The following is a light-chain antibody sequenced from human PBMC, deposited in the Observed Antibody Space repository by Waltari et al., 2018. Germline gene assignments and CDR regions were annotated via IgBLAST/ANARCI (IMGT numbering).Light chain of an antibody. CDR1: TGAVTSGHY. CDR3: LLSYSDTRV. Sequence: QAVVTQEPSLTVSPGGTVTLTCDSSTGAVTSGHYPYWVQQKPGQAPRTLIYDTSDKPARTPARFAGSLLGGNAALTLSGAQPEDEAEYYCLLSYSDTRVVGGGTKLTVL. V-gene: IGLV7-46*01. J-gene: IGLJ2*01. CDR2: DTS.